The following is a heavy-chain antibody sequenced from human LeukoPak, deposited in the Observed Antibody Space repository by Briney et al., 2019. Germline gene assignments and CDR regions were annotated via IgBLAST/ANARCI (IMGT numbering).Heavy chain of an antibody. Sequence: GGSLRLSCAASGFTFSNYSMNWVRQAPGKGLEWVSSISSSSFYIYYADSVKGRFTISRDNAKNSLYLQMNSLRAEDTAVYYCARDGSYYDILTGYYDHWGQGTQVTVSS. J-gene: IGHJ4*02. CDR3: ARDGSYYDILTGYYDH. V-gene: IGHV3-21*01. D-gene: IGHD3-9*01. CDR2: ISSSSFYI. CDR1: GFTFSNYS.